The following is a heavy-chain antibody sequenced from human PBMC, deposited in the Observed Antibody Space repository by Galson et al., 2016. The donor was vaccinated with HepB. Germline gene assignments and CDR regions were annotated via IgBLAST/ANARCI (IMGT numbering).Heavy chain of an antibody. CDR2: MNPKSGNT. Sequence: SVKVSCKASGYTFTNSDIHWVRQATGQGLEWMGWMNPKSGNTGYAQKFQGRVAMTRSTSISTAYTVYLQMNSLRVEDTAVYYCTKDLFPAVGGVVTYFESWGQGTLVTVS. D-gene: IGHD3-10*01. CDR1: GYTFTNSD. CDR3: TKDLFPAVGGVVTYFES. J-gene: IGHJ4*02. V-gene: IGHV1-8*01.